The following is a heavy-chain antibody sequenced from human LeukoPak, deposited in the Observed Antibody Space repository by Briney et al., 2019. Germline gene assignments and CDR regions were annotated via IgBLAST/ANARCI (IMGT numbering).Heavy chain of an antibody. J-gene: IGHJ4*02. D-gene: IGHD3-9*01. Sequence: GEPLKISCKGSGYSFTSYWIGWVRQMPGKGLEWMGIIYPGDSDTRYNPSFQGQVTISVDKSISTAYLQWSSLKASDTAIYYCARQYYDILTGFYIHFDYWGQGTLVTVSS. V-gene: IGHV5-51*01. CDR1: GYSFTSYW. CDR3: ARQYYDILTGFYIHFDY. CDR2: IYPGDSDT.